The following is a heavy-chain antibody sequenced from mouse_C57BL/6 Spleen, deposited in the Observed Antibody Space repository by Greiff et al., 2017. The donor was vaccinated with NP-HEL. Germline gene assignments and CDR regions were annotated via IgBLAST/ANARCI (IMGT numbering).Heavy chain of an antibody. V-gene: IGHV1-15*01. CDR1: GYTFTDYE. Sequence: QVQLQQSGAELVRPGASVTLSCKASGYTFTDYEMHWVKQTPVHGLEWIGAIDPDTGGTAYNQKFKGKAILTADKSSSTAYMELRSLTSEDSAVYYCTRSGTWNFAYWGQGTLVTVSA. J-gene: IGHJ3*01. D-gene: IGHD4-1*01. CDR2: IDPDTGGT. CDR3: TRSGTWNFAY.